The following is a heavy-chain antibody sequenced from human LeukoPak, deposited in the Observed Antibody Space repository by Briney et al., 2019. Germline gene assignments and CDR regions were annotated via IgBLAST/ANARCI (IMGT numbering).Heavy chain of an antibody. CDR2: FDPEDGET. CDR3: AVRYFDWLERNWFDP. J-gene: IGHJ5*02. V-gene: IGHV1-24*01. CDR1: GYTLTELS. D-gene: IGHD3-9*01. Sequence: ASVKVSCKVSGYTLTELSMHWVRQAPGKGLEWMGGFDPEDGETIYAQKFQGRVTMTEDTFTDTAYMELSSLRSEDTAVYYCAVRYFDWLERNWFDPWGQGTLVTVSS.